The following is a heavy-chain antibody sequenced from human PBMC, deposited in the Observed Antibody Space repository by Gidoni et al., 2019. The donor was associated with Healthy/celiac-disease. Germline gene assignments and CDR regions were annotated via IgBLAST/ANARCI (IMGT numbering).Heavy chain of an antibody. CDR1: GGSFSGYY. CDR2: INHSGST. V-gene: IGHV4-34*01. J-gene: IGHJ4*02. CDR3: ASQVGATKGYFDY. Sequence: QVQLQQWGAGLLKPSETLSLTCAVYGGSFSGYYWSWIRQPPGKGLEWIGEINHSGSTNYNPSLKSRVTISVDTSKNQFSLKLSSVTAADTAVYYCASQVGATKGYFDYWGQGTLVTVSS. D-gene: IGHD1-26*01.